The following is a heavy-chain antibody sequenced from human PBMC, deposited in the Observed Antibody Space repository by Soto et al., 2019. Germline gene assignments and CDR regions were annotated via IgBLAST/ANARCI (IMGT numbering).Heavy chain of an antibody. CDR1: GDSISSGNKY. J-gene: IGHJ6*02. Sequence: SETLSLTCTVSGDSISSGNKYWSWIRQAPGKGLEWIGYIFSSGTTYYNPSIKSRLTMSLDTSPNQFSLRLASVTDADSAVYYCARVPSPFDYYYAMDVWGQGTTVTVSS. D-gene: IGHD3-16*01. V-gene: IGHV4-30-4*01. CDR3: ARVPSPFDYYYAMDV. CDR2: IFSSGTT.